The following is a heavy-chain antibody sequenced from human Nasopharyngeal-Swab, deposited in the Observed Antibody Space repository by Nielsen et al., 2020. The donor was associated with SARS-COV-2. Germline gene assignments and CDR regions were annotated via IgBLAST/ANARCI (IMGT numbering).Heavy chain of an antibody. CDR3: ARGELLNSYYYYYMDV. CDR1: GGSISSGSYY. D-gene: IGHD1-26*01. Sequence: SETLSLTCTVSGGSISSGSYYWSWIRQPAGKGLEWIGRIYTSGSTNYNPSLKSRVTISVDTSKNQFSLKLSSVTAADTAVYYCARGELLNSYYYYYMDVWGKGTTVTFSS. J-gene: IGHJ6*03. V-gene: IGHV4-61*02. CDR2: IYTSGST.